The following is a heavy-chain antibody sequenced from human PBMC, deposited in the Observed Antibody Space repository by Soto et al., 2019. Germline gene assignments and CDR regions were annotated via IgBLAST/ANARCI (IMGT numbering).Heavy chain of an antibody. CDR3: ARGEAYNNYPXR. CDR2: THHSGYI. CDR1: SAPITKYY. J-gene: IGHJ4*02. D-gene: IGHD4-4*01. V-gene: IGHV4-59*12. Sequence: SETLSLTCTVSSAPITKYYWGWVRQAPGRGLEWIGFTHHSGYISYSPSFKSRVTMSVDPSKKQFSLKLTSVTAADTAVYYCARGEAYNNYPXRWGQGTLVTVSS.